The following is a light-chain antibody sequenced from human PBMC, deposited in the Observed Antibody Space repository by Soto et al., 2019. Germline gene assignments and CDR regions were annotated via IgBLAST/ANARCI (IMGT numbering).Light chain of an antibody. V-gene: IGLV1-44*01. Sequence: QSVLTQPPSASGTPGQTVTISCSGAPSNIGSNSVNWYQQFPGTAPKLLMYSNNQRPSGVPDRFSGSKSGISASLAISGLQSADEADYYCSSYAGSNNFVFGTGTKVTVL. CDR2: SNN. CDR3: SSYAGSNNFV. J-gene: IGLJ1*01. CDR1: PSNIGSNS.